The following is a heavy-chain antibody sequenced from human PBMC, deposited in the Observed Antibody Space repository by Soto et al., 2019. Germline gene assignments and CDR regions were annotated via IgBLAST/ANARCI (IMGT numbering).Heavy chain of an antibody. CDR2: IYYSGST. J-gene: IGHJ5*02. Sequence: SETMSLTCTVAGGSISSYYWSWIRQPTGKGLEWIGYIYYSGSTNYNPSLKSRVTISVDTSKNQFSLKLSSVTAADTAVYYCARARIAAAGTLGWFDPWGQGTLVTVSS. D-gene: IGHD6-13*01. CDR3: ARARIAAAGTLGWFDP. CDR1: GGSISSYY. V-gene: IGHV4-59*01.